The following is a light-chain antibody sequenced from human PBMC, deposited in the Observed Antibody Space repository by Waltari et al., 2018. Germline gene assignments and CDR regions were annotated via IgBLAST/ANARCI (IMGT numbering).Light chain of an antibody. J-gene: IGKJ1*01. V-gene: IGKV3-15*01. CDR2: DAS. CDR3: QQYNNWPAWT. Sequence: EIVMTQSPATLSVSPGERATLSCRASQTVSSNLAWYQQKPGQAPRLLIYDASTRATDIPARFSGSGSGTEFTLTISSLQSEDFAVYYCQQYNNWPAWTFGQGTKVEIE. CDR1: QTVSSN.